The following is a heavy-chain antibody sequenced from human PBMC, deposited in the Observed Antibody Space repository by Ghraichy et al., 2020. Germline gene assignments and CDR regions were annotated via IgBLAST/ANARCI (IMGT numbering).Heavy chain of an antibody. Sequence: SQTLSLTCAISGDSVSSNSAAWNWIRQSPSRGLEWLGRTYYRSKWYNNYAVSVKSRITINPDTSKNQFSLQLNSVTPEDTAVYYCGRGGGVGSDPTLDYWGQGTLVTGSS. CDR3: GRGGGVGSDPTLDY. V-gene: IGHV6-1*01. CDR1: GDSVSSNSAA. J-gene: IGHJ4*02. CDR2: TYYRSKWYN. D-gene: IGHD3-16*01.